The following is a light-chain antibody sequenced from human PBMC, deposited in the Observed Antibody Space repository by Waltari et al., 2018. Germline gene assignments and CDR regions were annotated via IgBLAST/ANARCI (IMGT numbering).Light chain of an antibody. V-gene: IGLV2-14*01. J-gene: IGLJ2*01. CDR2: DVS. CDR3: SSYTSSSTLVV. CDR1: SSDVGGYNY. Sequence: QSALTQPASVSGSPGQSITISCTGTSSDVGGYNYVSWYQQNPGKAPKLMIYDVSNRPSGVSNRCAGSKSGNTASLTISGLQAEDEADYYCSSYTSSSTLVVFGGGTKLTVL.